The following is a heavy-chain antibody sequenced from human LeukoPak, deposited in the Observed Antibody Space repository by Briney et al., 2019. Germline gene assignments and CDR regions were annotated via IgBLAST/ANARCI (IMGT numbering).Heavy chain of an antibody. CDR2: ISGSGGST. J-gene: IGHJ4*02. D-gene: IGHD3-22*01. V-gene: IGHV3-23*01. CDR3: AKVKPDDTYYYDSISPFDY. CDR1: GFTFDDYA. Sequence: PGGSLRLSCAASGFTFDDYAMSWVRQAPGKGLEWVSAISGSGGSTYYADSVKGRFTISRDNSKNTLYLQMNSLRAEDTAVYYCAKVKPDDTYYYDSISPFDYWGQGTLVTVSS.